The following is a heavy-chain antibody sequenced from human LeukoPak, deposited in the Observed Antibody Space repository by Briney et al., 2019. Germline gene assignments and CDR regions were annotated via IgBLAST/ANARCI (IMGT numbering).Heavy chain of an antibody. CDR3: ARSGYSSGWYPGL. Sequence: AASVKVSCKASGGTFSSYAINWVRQATGQGLEWMGWMNPNSGNTGYAQKFQGRVTMTRNTSISTAYMELSSLRSEDTAVYYCARSGYSSGWYPGLWGQGTLVTVSS. J-gene: IGHJ4*02. V-gene: IGHV1-8*02. CDR2: MNPNSGNT. CDR1: GGTFSSYA. D-gene: IGHD6-19*01.